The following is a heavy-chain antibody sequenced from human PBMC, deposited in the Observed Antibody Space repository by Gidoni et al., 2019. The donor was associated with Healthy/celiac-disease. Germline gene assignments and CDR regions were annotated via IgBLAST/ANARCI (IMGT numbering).Heavy chain of an antibody. V-gene: IGHV1-69*09. CDR1: VGPFSRYA. CDR3: ARDPSQLLYEGDFDY. D-gene: IGHD2-2*02. CDR2: IIPILGIA. J-gene: IGHJ4*02. Sequence: QVQLVQSGDEVMKHGSSVKVSCKASVGPFSRYAISWVRQAPGPGLEWMGRIIPILGIANYAQKFQGRVTITADKSTSTAYMELSSLRSEDTAVYYCARDPSQLLYEGDFDYWGQGTLVTVSS.